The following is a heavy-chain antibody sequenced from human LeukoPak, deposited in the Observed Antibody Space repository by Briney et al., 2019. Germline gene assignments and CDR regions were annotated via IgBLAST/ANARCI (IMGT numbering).Heavy chain of an antibody. CDR3: ARQGWRGDLDY. Sequence: SETLSLTCTVSGGSISSGDYYWSWIRQPPGKGLEWIGYIYYSGSTYYNPSLKSRVTISVDTSKNQFSLKLSSVTAADTAVYYCARQGWRGDLDYWGQGTLVTVSS. V-gene: IGHV4-30-4*08. D-gene: IGHD3-10*01. CDR1: GGSISSGDYY. J-gene: IGHJ4*02. CDR2: IYYSGST.